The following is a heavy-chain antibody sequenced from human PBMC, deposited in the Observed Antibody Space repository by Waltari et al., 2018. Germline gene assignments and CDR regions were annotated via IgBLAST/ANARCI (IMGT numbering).Heavy chain of an antibody. Sequence: EVQLVESGGGSVQPGGSLSLSCAASGFTLSNYLMHWVRQSSGEVLVWISRIKNDGSTTRYADSVGGRFTISRDNAKNTLYLDMNHLRVEDTAIYYCARDYNYKIDYWGQGILVTVSS. CDR3: ARDYNYKIDY. V-gene: IGHV3-74*01. CDR2: IKNDGSTT. CDR1: GFTLSNYL. D-gene: IGHD3-22*01. J-gene: IGHJ4*02.